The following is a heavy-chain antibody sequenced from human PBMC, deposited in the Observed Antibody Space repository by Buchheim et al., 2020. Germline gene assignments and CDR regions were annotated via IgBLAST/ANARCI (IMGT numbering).Heavy chain of an antibody. Sequence: QLVDSGGDVVQPGGALRLSCVASGFTFRNYGMHWVRQAPGKGLEWVAVIRYDESNENYADSVKGRFPISRDNSKNTLYLQMSGLRVEDTAVYYCVRDARTEYYEIPTGFFDLWGQGTL. V-gene: IGHV3-33*01. J-gene: IGHJ4*02. D-gene: IGHD3-22*01. CDR1: GFTFRNYG. CDR3: VRDARTEYYEIPTGFFDL. CDR2: IRYDESNE.